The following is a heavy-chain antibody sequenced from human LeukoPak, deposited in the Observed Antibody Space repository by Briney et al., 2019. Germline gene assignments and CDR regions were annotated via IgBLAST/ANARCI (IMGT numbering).Heavy chain of an antibody. CDR3: ARDRAGPIAVAGGIDY. Sequence: GSLRLSCAASGFTFSSYGMHWVRQAPGKGLEWVAVIWYDGSNKYYADPVKGRFTISRDNSKNTLYLQMNSLRAEDTAVYYCARDRAGPIAVAGGIDYWGQGTLVTVSS. J-gene: IGHJ4*02. V-gene: IGHV3-33*01. CDR1: GFTFSSYG. D-gene: IGHD6-19*01. CDR2: IWYDGSNK.